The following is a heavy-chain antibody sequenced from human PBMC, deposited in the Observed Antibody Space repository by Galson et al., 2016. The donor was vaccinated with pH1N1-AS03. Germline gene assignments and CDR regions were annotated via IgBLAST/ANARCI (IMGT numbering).Heavy chain of an antibody. CDR3: VAYGSGTQAYFDY. V-gene: IGHV1-46*01. J-gene: IGHJ4*02. Sequence: SVKVSCKASGDNFRKYPISWVRQAPGQGLEWMGVIDPSGGGTTYAQKFHGRVTMTRDASTTTAHMELSSLRSEDTAIYYCVAYGSGTQAYFDYWGQGTLVTVSS. CDR1: GDNFRKYP. D-gene: IGHD3-10*01. CDR2: IDPSGGGT.